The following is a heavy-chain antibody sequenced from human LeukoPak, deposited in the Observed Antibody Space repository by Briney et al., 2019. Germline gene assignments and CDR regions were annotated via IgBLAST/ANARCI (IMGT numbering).Heavy chain of an antibody. CDR2: VYFRGTT. J-gene: IGHJ4*02. D-gene: IGHD7-27*01. CDR1: GGSISSYY. V-gene: IGHV4-59*01. Sequence: PETLSLSCTVSGGSISSYYWSWIRQPPGKGLEWIGYVYFRGTTNYNPSIKSRVTISVDTSKNQFSLKLTSVTAADTAVYYCARSPGAHFDYWGQGSLLTVSS. CDR3: ARSPGAHFDY.